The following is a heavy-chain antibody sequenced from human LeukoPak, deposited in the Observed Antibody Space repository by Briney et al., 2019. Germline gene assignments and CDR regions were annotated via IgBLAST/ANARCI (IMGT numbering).Heavy chain of an antibody. Sequence: PSETLSLTCAVSGGSISSSNWWSWVRQPPGKGLEWIGEIYHSGSTNYNPSLKSRVTISVDKSKNQFSLKLSSVTAADTAVYYCARDQGADYYDSSGYFNWGQGTLVTVSS. D-gene: IGHD3-22*01. CDR1: GGSISSSNW. CDR3: ARDQGADYYDSSGYFN. CDR2: IYHSGST. V-gene: IGHV4-4*02. J-gene: IGHJ4*02.